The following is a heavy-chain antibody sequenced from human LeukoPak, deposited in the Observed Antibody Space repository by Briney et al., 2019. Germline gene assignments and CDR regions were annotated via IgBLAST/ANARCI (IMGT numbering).Heavy chain of an antibody. J-gene: IGHJ6*03. CDR3: AKGGDAPDYYYYMDV. V-gene: IGHV3-43*02. D-gene: IGHD3-10*01. Sequence: SGGSLRLSCAASGFTFDDYAMHWVRQAPGKGLEWVSLISGGGGSTYYADSVKGRFTISRDNSKNSLYLQMNSLRTEDTALYYCAKGGDAPDYYYYMDVWGKGTTVTVSS. CDR2: ISGGGGST. CDR1: GFTFDDYA.